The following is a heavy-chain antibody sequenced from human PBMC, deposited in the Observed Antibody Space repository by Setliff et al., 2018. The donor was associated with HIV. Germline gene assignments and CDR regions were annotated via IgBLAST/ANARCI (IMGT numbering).Heavy chain of an antibody. J-gene: IGHJ4*02. CDR3: ARELRNSNTLFGVLNFVFDL. CDR1: GYTLSSHY. D-gene: IGHD3-3*01. CDR2: INPQTGGT. V-gene: IGHV1-2*02. Sequence: ASVKVSCKASGYTLSSHYIHWVRQAPGHRPVWVGWINPQTGGTNFAQKLQGRITMTSDTSVNTVFIELSRLKSDDTALYYCARELRNSNTLFGVLNFVFDLWGQGTLVTVS.